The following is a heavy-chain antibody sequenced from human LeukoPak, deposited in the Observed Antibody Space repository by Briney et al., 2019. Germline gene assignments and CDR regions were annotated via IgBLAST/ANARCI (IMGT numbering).Heavy chain of an antibody. V-gene: IGHV3-23*01. CDR2: ISGSGGST. D-gene: IGHD1-26*01. CDR1: GFTFSSYG. J-gene: IGHJ4*02. CDR3: ARDQGGATPYYFDY. Sequence: GGSLRLSCAASGFTFSSYGMSWVRQAPGKGLEWVSAISGSGGSTYYADSVKGRFTISRDNSKNTLYLQMNSLRAEDTAVYYCARDQGGATPYYFDYWGQGTLVTVSS.